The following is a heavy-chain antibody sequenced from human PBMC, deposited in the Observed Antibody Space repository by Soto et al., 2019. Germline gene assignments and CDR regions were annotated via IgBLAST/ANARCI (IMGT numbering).Heavy chain of an antibody. CDR1: GYSFTSYW. V-gene: IGHV5-10-1*01. CDR3: ARHLTGYCSSTSCPNFDY. J-gene: IGHJ4*02. CDR2: IDPSGSYT. D-gene: IGHD2-2*01. Sequence: GESLKISCKGSGYSFTSYWISWVRQMPGKGLEWMGRIDPSGSYTNYSPSFQGHVTISADKSISTAYLQWSSLKASDTAMYYCARHLTGYCSSTSCPNFDYWGQGTLVTVSS.